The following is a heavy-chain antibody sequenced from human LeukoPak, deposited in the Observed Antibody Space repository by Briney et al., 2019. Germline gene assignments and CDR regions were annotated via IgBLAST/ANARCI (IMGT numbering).Heavy chain of an antibody. Sequence: SETLSLTCAVSGGSISSGGYSWSWIRQPPGKGLEWIGYIYHSGSTYYNPSLKSRVTISVDRSKNQFSLKLGSVTAADTAVYYCARVIAAAGTDWFDPWGQGTLVTVSS. CDR1: GGSISSGGYS. CDR3: ARVIAAAGTDWFDP. J-gene: IGHJ5*02. D-gene: IGHD6-13*01. V-gene: IGHV4-30-2*01. CDR2: IYHSGST.